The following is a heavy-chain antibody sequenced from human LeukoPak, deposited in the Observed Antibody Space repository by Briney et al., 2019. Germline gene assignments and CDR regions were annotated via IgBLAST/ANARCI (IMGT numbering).Heavy chain of an antibody. CDR1: GFTFSSYA. Sequence: GRSLRLSCAASGFTFSSYAMHWVRQAPGKGLEWVAVISYDGSNKYYADSVEGRFTISRDNSKNTLYLQMNSLRAEDTAVYYCASSLYWFDPWGQGTLVTVSS. D-gene: IGHD2-2*01. CDR2: ISYDGSNK. V-gene: IGHV3-30*01. J-gene: IGHJ5*02. CDR3: ASSLYWFDP.